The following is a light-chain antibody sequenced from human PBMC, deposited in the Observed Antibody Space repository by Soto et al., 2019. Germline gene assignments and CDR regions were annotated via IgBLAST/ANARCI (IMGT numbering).Light chain of an antibody. CDR3: QQYGSAPYT. Sequence: EIVLTQSPGTLSLSPGERATLSCRASQSVSRSYLAWYQQKPGQAPRLLIYGASSRATGIPDRFSGSGSGTDFTLTISRLEPEAFAVYYCQQYGSAPYTVGQGTKLEIK. CDR2: GAS. V-gene: IGKV3-20*01. CDR1: QSVSRSY. J-gene: IGKJ2*01.